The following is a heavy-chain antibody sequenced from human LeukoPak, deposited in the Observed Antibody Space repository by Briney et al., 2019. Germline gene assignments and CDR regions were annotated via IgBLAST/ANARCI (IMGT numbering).Heavy chain of an antibody. CDR3: AKDIGYLDDY. D-gene: IGHD1-26*01. CDR1: VFTFSSYA. J-gene: IGHJ4*02. CDR2: ISGSGGST. V-gene: IGHV3-23*01. Sequence: GGSLRLSCAASVFTFSSYAMSWVRQAPGKGLEWVSAISGSGGSTYYADSVKGRFTISRDNSKNTLYLQMNSLRAEDTAVYYSAKDIGYLDDYWGQGTLVTVSS.